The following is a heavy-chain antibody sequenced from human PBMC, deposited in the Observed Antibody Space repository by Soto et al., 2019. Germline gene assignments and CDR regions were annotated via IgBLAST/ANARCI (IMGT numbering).Heavy chain of an antibody. CDR2: ISAYKGNT. D-gene: IGHD6-6*01. CDR1: GFTFTNYG. CDR3: ASRSGQLPYYFDY. J-gene: IGHJ4*02. Sequence: ASVKVPCKASGFTFTNYGITWVRQAPGQGLEWMGWISAYKGNTNYAQKFQGRVTMTTDTSTSTAYMELRSLRSDDMAVYYCASRSGQLPYYFDYWGQGTQVTVSS. V-gene: IGHV1-18*03.